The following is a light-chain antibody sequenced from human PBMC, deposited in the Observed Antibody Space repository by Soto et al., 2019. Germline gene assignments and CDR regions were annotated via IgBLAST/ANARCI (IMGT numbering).Light chain of an antibody. CDR3: SSYAGSSNV. Sequence: QSVLTQPPSASGSPGQSVAISCTGTSIDVGGYNYVSWYQQHPGKAPKLMIYEVNKRPSGVPDRFSGSKSGNTASLTVSGLRAEDEADYYCSSYAGSSNVFGTGTKVTVL. V-gene: IGLV2-8*01. CDR1: SIDVGGYNY. J-gene: IGLJ1*01. CDR2: EVN.